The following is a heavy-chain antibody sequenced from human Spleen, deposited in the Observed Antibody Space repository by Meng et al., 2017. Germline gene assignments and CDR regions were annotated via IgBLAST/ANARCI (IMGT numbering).Heavy chain of an antibody. V-gene: IGHV1-2*06. D-gene: IGHD4-23*01. CDR3: AREFHGGWWDY. Sequence: QVQLVQSGAEVKKPGASVKVSCKASGYTFTGYYMHWVRQAPGQGLEWMGRINPNSGDTNYAQKFQGRVTITRDTSTSTVYMELNSLTFEDTSMYFCAREFHGGWWDYWGQGSLVTVSS. CDR1: GYTFTGYY. J-gene: IGHJ4*02. CDR2: INPNSGDT.